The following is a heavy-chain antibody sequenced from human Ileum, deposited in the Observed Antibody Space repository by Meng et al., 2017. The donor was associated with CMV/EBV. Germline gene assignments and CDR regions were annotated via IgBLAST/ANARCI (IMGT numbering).Heavy chain of an antibody. CDR1: GDSISSGNYY. CDR2: FYTRGST. D-gene: IGHD1-1*01. V-gene: IGHV4-61*02. J-gene: IGHJ4*02. Sequence: QVQLQESGPGLVKPSQTLSLTCTVSGDSISSGNYYWSWIRQPAGKGLEWIGRFYTRGSTHYNASLKSRVTISVDTSKNRFSLQLTSVTGADTAVYYCARNEDGYFDYWGQGILVTVSS. CDR3: ARNEDGYFDY.